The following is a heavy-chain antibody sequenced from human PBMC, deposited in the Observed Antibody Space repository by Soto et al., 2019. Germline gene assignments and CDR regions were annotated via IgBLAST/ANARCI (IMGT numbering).Heavy chain of an antibody. CDR1: GYTFTSYA. CDR3: ARNSLSCGYSYGSDY. J-gene: IGHJ4*02. Sequence: ASVKVSCKASGYTFTSYAMHWVRQAPGQRLEWMGWINAGNGNTKYSQKFQGRVTITRDTSASTAYMELSSLRSEDTAVYYCARNSLSCGYSYGSDYWGQGTLVTVSS. D-gene: IGHD5-18*01. CDR2: INAGNGNT. V-gene: IGHV1-3*01.